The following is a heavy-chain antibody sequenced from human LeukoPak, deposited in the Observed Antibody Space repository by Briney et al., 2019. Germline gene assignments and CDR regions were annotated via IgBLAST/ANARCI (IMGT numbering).Heavy chain of an antibody. D-gene: IGHD1-26*01. CDR1: GGSINNYY. CDR2: IYYSGST. Sequence: SETLSLTCIVSGGSINNYYWSWIRQPPGKGLEWIGYIYYSGSTNYNPSLKSRVTISVDTSKNQFSLNLTSVTPADTAVYYCARSGSYSGICDYWCQGTLVTVSS. J-gene: IGHJ4*02. V-gene: IGHV4-59*01. CDR3: ARSGSYSGICDY.